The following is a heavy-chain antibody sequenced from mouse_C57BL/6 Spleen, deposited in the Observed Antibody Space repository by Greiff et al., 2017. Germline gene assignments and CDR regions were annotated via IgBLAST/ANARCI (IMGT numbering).Heavy chain of an antibody. CDR1: GYTFTDYN. Sequence: EVKLVESGPELVKPGASVKMSCKASGYTFTDYNMHWVKQSHGKSLEWIGYINPNNGGTSYNQKFKGKATLTVNKSSSTAYMELRSLTSEDSAVYYCARYYYGSSYPAWFAYWGQGTLVTVSA. CDR2: INPNNGGT. CDR3: ARYYYGSSYPAWFAY. J-gene: IGHJ3*01. D-gene: IGHD1-1*01. V-gene: IGHV1-22*01.